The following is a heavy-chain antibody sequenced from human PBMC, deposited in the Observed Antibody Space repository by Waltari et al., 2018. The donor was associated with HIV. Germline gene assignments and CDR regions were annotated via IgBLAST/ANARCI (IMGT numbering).Heavy chain of an antibody. D-gene: IGHD3-9*01. V-gene: IGHV1-8*01. CDR2: MNPNSGNT. CDR3: ARGIPAGRYETLTGQDY. Sequence: QVQLVQSGAEVKTPGASVKVSCKASGYTFTSYDINWVRQATGPGLEWMGWMNPNSGNTGYAQKCQGRVTMTRNASITTAYMELSSLRSEDTAVYFCARGIPAGRYETLTGQDYWGQGTLVTVSS. J-gene: IGHJ4*02. CDR1: GYTFTSYD.